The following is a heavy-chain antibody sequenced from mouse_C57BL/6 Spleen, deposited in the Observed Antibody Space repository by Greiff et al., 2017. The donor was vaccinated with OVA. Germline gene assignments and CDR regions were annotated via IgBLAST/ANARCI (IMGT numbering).Heavy chain of an antibody. CDR3: ARDPSYGSRGYFDV. CDR1: GFTFSDYY. J-gene: IGHJ1*03. V-gene: IGHV5-16*01. CDR2: INYDGSST. Sequence: EVKLVESEGGLVQPGSSMKLSCTASGFTFSDYYMAWVRQVPEKGLEWVANINYDGSSTYYLDSLKSRFIISRDNAKNILYLQMSSLKSEDTATYYCARDPSYGSRGYFDVWGTGTTVTVSS. D-gene: IGHD1-1*01.